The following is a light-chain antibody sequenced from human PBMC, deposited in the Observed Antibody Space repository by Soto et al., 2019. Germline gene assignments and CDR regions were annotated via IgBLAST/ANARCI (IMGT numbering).Light chain of an antibody. CDR3: QQYGSSPLT. J-gene: IGKJ4*01. Sequence: EIVLTQSPGTLYLSPGERATLSCRASQSVRSSYLAWYQQKFGQAPRLLIYGASSRATGIPDRFSGSGSGTDFTLTISRREPEDFAVYYCQQYGSSPLTFGGGTKVEIK. V-gene: IGKV3-20*01. CDR2: GAS. CDR1: QSVRSSY.